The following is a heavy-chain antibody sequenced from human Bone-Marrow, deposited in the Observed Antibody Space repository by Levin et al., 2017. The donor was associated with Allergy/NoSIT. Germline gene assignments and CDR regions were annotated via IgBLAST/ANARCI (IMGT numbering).Heavy chain of an antibody. CDR1: GGSVYSDGYY. CDR2: IYYSGST. Sequence: GSLRLSCAVSGGSVYSDGYYWSWVRLPPGKGLEWIGFIYYSGSTNYNPSLKGRVTISVDMSNNQFSLKLTSVTAADTAEYYCAREVSTALYGMDVWGQGTTVTVSS. D-gene: IGHD4-17*01. J-gene: IGHJ6*02. V-gene: IGHV4-61*08. CDR3: AREVSTALYGMDV.